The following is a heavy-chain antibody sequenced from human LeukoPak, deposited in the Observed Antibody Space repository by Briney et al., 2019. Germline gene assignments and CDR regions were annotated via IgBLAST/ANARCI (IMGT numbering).Heavy chain of an antibody. Sequence: PGGSLRLSCAASGFTFSSYAMTWVRQAPGRGLEWVSAISGNGGTTYYADSVKGRFTISRDNSKNTVYLQMDSLRVEDTAVYYCAKVLSGSQDYWGQGTLVTVFS. CDR1: GFTFSSYA. CDR3: AKVLSGSQDY. D-gene: IGHD1-26*01. CDR2: ISGNGGTT. V-gene: IGHV3-23*01. J-gene: IGHJ4*02.